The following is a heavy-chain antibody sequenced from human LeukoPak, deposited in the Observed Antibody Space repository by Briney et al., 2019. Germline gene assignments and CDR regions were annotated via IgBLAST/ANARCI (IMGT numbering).Heavy chain of an antibody. V-gene: IGHV3-23*01. CDR1: GFTVSSHA. CDR3: AKEQVEWIQLWQATNWFDP. D-gene: IGHD5-18*01. Sequence: GGSLRLSCAVSGFTVSSHAMSWVRQASGKGLEWVSLIGGAGDTFYADSVKGRFDLSRDNSRNTVYLQMNSLRAEDTAVYYCAKEQVEWIQLWQATNWFDPWGQGTLVTVSS. J-gene: IGHJ5*02. CDR2: IGGAGDT.